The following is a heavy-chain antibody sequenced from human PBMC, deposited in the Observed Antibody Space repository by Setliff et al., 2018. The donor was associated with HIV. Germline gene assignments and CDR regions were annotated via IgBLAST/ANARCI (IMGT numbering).Heavy chain of an antibody. J-gene: IGHJ3*02. CDR1: GYNFDSFA. D-gene: IGHD3-16*01. CDR2: ISGYNGQT. CDR3: ARARYGGLDI. V-gene: IGHV1-18*01. Sequence: ASVKVSCKASGYNFDSFAVIWVRQAPGQGLEWMGWISGYNGQTKDAQKFQGRLIMTTDTATSTSYMEMRSLRSDDTAIYYCARARYGGLDIWGQGTMVTVSS.